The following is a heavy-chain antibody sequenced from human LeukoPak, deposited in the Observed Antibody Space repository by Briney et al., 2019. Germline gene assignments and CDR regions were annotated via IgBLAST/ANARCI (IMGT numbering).Heavy chain of an antibody. Sequence: MSSETLSLTCTVSGGSISSYYWSWIRQPPGKGLEWIGYIYYSGSTNYNPSLKSRVTISVDTSKNQFSLTLSSVTAADTAVYYCARDSNYYGSGSYYHLGYYYGMDVWGQGTTVTVSS. CDR1: GGSISSYY. J-gene: IGHJ6*02. CDR2: IYYSGST. CDR3: ARDSNYYGSGSYYHLGYYYGMDV. D-gene: IGHD3-10*01. V-gene: IGHV4-59*01.